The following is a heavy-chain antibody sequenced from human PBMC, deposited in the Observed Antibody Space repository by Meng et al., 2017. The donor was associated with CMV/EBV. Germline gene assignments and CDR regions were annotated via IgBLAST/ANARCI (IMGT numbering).Heavy chain of an antibody. CDR3: ARGSRYGDRLTSMYDAFDI. Sequence: GESLKISCAASGFTFSSYWMHWVRQAPGKGLVWVSRINSDGSSTSYADSVKGRFTFTRDNAKNTQYLQMNSLRAEDTAWYYCARGSRYGDRLTSMYDAFDIWGQGTMVTVSS. CDR1: GFTFSSYW. CDR2: INSDGSST. J-gene: IGHJ3*02. V-gene: IGHV3-74*01. D-gene: IGHD4-17*01.